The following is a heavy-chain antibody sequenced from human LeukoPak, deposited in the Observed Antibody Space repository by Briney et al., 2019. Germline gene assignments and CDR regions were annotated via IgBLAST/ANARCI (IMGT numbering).Heavy chain of an antibody. CDR3: ARVRLGDSSTYYYPYFDY. D-gene: IGHD3-22*01. V-gene: IGHV1-58*02. CDR2: IVVGSGNT. CDR1: GFTFASSA. Sequence: SVKVSCKASGFTFASSAMQWVRQARGQRLEWIGWIVVGSGNTNYAQKFQERVTITRDMSTSTAYMELSSLRSEDTAVYYCARVRLGDSSTYYYPYFDYWGQGTLVTVSS. J-gene: IGHJ4*02.